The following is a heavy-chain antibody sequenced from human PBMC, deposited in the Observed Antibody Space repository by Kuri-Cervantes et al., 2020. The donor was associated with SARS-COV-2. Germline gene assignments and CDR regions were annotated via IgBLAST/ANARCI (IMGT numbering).Heavy chain of an antibody. CDR1: GGSFNTYY. CDR2: INHRGST. J-gene: IGHJ4*02. Sequence: SQKLPLTCCVYGGSFNTYYWSWLRQTPGKGLEWIGEINHRGSTNYNPSLRTRVAISVDTSKVQFSLTLTSVTAADTAVYYCAKGTYSTSSVYFDSWGQGTLVTVSS. D-gene: IGHD6-6*01. CDR3: AKGTYSTSSVYFDS. V-gene: IGHV4-34*01.